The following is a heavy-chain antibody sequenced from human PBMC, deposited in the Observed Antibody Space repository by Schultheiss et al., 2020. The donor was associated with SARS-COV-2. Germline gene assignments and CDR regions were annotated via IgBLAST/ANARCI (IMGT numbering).Heavy chain of an antibody. CDR3: ASAPDSSSGWYR. Sequence: SQTLSLTCAVYGGSFSGYYWSWIRQPPGKGLEWIGEINHSGSTNYNPSLKSRVTISVDTSKNQFSLKLSSVTAADTAVYYCASAPDSSSGWYRWGQGTLVTVSS. J-gene: IGHJ5*02. CDR2: INHSGST. CDR1: GGSFSGYY. V-gene: IGHV4-34*01. D-gene: IGHD6-19*01.